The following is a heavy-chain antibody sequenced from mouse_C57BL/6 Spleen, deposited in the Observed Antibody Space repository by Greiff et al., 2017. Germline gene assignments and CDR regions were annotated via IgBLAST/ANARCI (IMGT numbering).Heavy chain of an antibody. CDR2: IYPRSGNT. V-gene: IGHV1-81*01. D-gene: IGHD2-3*01. Sequence: QVQLQQSGAELARPGASVKLSCKASGYTFTSYGISWVKQRTGQGLEWIGEIYPRSGNTYYNEKFKGKATLTADKSSSTAYMELRSLTSEDSAVDFCARSVIYDGYYDAMDYWGQGTSVTVSS. J-gene: IGHJ4*01. CDR3: ARSVIYDGYYDAMDY. CDR1: GYTFTSYG.